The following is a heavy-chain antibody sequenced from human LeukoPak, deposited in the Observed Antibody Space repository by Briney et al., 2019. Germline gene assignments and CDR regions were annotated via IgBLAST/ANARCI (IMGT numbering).Heavy chain of an antibody. Sequence: GGSLRLSCAASGFTFSSYAMSWVRQAPGKGLEWVSAISGSGGSTYYADSVKGRFTISRDNSKNTLYLQMNSLRAEDAAVYYCAKDPFIVVVPAAIDYFDYWGQETLVTVSS. CDR2: ISGSGGST. V-gene: IGHV3-23*01. D-gene: IGHD2-2*02. CDR3: AKDPFIVVVPAAIDYFDY. CDR1: GFTFSSYA. J-gene: IGHJ4*02.